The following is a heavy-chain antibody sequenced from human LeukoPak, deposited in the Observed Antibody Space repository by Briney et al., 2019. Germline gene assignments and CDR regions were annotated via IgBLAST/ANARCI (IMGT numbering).Heavy chain of an antibody. J-gene: IGHJ5*02. Sequence: ASVKVSCNASGYTFTSYYMHWVRQAPGQGLEWMGIINPSGGSTSYAQKFQGRVTMTRDTSTSTVYMELSSLRSEDTAVYYCAREHYAPHWFDPWGQGTLVTVSS. CDR3: AREHYAPHWFDP. CDR2: INPSGGST. CDR1: GYTFTSYY. D-gene: IGHD4-17*01. V-gene: IGHV1-46*01.